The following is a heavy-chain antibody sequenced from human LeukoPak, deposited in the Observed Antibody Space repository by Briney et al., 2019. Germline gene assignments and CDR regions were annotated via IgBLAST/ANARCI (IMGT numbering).Heavy chain of an antibody. V-gene: IGHV4-59*01. CDR1: SGSISNYY. Sequence: PSETLSLTCTDSSGSISNYYWSWIRQPPGKGLEWIGYIYYGESTNYNPSLKSRVTISVDTSKNQFSLKLSSVTAADTAVYYCARGYSYGPYYYYYYMDVWGKGTTVTVSS. D-gene: IGHD5-18*01. CDR2: IYYGEST. CDR3: ARGYSYGPYYYYYYMDV. J-gene: IGHJ6*03.